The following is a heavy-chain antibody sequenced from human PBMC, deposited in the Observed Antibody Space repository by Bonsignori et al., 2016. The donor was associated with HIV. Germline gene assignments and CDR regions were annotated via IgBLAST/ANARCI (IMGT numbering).Heavy chain of an antibody. CDR1: GFTFSSYW. CDR2: INSDGSST. Sequence: ESLKISCAASGFTFSSYWMHWVRQAPGKGLVWVSRINSDGSSTSYADSVKGRFTISRDNAKNTLYLQMNSLRAEDTAVYYCARTPRRDGYNLVDYWGQGTLVTVSS. V-gene: IGHV3-74*01. J-gene: IGHJ4*02. CDR3: ARTPRRDGYNLVDY. D-gene: IGHD5-24*01.